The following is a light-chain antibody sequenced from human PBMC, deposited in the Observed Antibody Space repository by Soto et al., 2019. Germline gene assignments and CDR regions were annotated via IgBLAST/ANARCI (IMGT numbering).Light chain of an antibody. CDR2: GAS. J-gene: IGKJ1*01. V-gene: IGKV3-20*01. CDR3: QQYLSPPYT. Sequence: SLLVSSHGPLSLSPGEGATLSCRASQSVSGDYLAWYQSKPGQAPRLLIHGASNRATGIPDRFSGSGSGTDFTLTIGILEPEDFAGYYSQQYLSPPYTFRQGTKVAI. CDR1: QSVSGDY.